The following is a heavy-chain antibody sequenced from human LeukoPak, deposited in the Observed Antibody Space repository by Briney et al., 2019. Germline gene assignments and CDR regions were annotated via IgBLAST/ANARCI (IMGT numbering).Heavy chain of an antibody. CDR3: AREAAVGSSSCD. CDR2: ISSSSSYI. V-gene: IGHV3-21*01. D-gene: IGHD6-13*01. J-gene: IGHJ4*02. Sequence: GGSLRLSCAASGFTFSSYSMNWVRQAPGKGLEWVSSISSSSSYIYYADSVKGRFTISRDNAKNSLYLQMNSLRAEDTAVYYCAREAAVGSSSCDWGQGTLVTVSS. CDR1: GFTFSSYS.